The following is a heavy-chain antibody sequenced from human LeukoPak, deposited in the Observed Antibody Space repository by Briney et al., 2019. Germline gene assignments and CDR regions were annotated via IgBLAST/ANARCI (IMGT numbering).Heavy chain of an antibody. CDR2: IIPIFGTA. V-gene: IGHV1-69*06. Sequence: SVKVSCKVSGGTFNTYSISWVRQAPGQGLEWMGGIIPIFGTANYAQKFQGRVTITADKSTSTAYMELSSLRSEDTAVYYCARKVPNDSSGYYYRGQFDPWGQGTLVTVSS. D-gene: IGHD3-22*01. CDR1: GGTFNTYS. J-gene: IGHJ5*02. CDR3: ARKVPNDSSGYYYRGQFDP.